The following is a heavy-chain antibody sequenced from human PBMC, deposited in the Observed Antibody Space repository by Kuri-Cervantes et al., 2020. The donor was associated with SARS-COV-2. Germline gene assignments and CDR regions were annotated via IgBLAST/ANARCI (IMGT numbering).Heavy chain of an antibody. D-gene: IGHD7-27*01. CDR2: IKQDGSEK. V-gene: IGHV3-7*01. J-gene: IGHJ4*02. CDR1: GFTFDDYG. CDR3: ARDWGELGKDY. Sequence: GGSLRLSCAASGFTFDDYGMSWVRQAPGKGLEWVANIKQDGSEKYYVDSVKGRFTISRDNAKNSLYLQMNSLRAEDTAVYYCARDWGELGKDYWGQGILVTVSS.